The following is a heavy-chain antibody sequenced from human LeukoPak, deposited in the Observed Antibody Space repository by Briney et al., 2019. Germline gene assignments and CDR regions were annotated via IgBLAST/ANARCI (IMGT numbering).Heavy chain of an antibody. Sequence: MSSETLSLTCAVYGGSFSGYYWSWIRQPPGKGLEWIGEINHSGSTNYNPSLKSRVTISVDTSKNQFSLKLSSVTAADTSVYYCARPSESSGWYVGPFFDYWGQGTLVTVSS. D-gene: IGHD6-19*01. CDR3: ARPSESSGWYVGPFFDY. CDR2: INHSGST. V-gene: IGHV4-34*01. CDR1: GGSFSGYY. J-gene: IGHJ4*02.